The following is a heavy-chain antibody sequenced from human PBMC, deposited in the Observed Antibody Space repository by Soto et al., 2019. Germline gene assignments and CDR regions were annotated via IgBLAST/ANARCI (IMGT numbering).Heavy chain of an antibody. CDR1: GGTFSSYA. CDR2: IIPIFGTA. V-gene: IGHV1-69*13. CDR3: ARDLTTVVQLTYYYYGTDV. J-gene: IGHJ6*02. Sequence: SVKVSCKASGGTFSSYAISWVRQAPGQGLEWMGGIIPIFGTANYAQKFQGRVTITADESTSTAYMELSSLRSEDTAVYYCARDLTTVVQLTYYYYGTDVWGQGTTVTVSS. D-gene: IGHD4-17*01.